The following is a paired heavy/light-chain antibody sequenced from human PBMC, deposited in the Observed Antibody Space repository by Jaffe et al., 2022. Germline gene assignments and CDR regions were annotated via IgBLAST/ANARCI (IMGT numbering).Heavy chain of an antibody. V-gene: IGHV4-38-2*01. CDR1: GYSISSGYY. D-gene: IGHD3-10*01. CDR2: IYHSGST. Sequence: QVQLQESGPGLVKPSETLSLTCAVSGYSISSGYYWGWIRQPPGKGLEWIGSIYHSGSTYYNPSLKSRVTISVDTSKNQFSLKLSSVTAADTAVYYCARSLLWFGELYEPPFDPWGQGTLVTVSS. J-gene: IGHJ5*02. CDR3: ARSLLWFGELYEPPFDP.
Light chain of an antibody. CDR2: RNN. CDR1: SSNIGSNY. J-gene: IGLJ2*01. CDR3: AAWDDSLSGQVV. V-gene: IGLV1-47*01. Sequence: QSVLTQPPSASGTPGQRVTISCSGSSSNIGSNYVYWYQQLPGTAPKLLIYRNNQRPSGVPDRFSGSKSGTSASLAISGLRSEDEADYYCAAWDDSLSGQVVFGGGTKLTVL.